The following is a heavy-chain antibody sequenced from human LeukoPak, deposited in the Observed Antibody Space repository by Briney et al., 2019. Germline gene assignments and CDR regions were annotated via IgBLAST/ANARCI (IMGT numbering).Heavy chain of an antibody. J-gene: IGHJ6*03. CDR3: ARGSALQEYYYYYIDV. Sequence: ASVKVSCKASGYTFTSYDINWVRQATGQGLEWMGWMNPNSGNTGYAQKFQGRVTITRNTSISTAYMELSSLRSEDTAVYYCARGSALQEYYYYYIDVWGKGTTGTVSS. V-gene: IGHV1-8*03. CDR1: GYTFTSYD. D-gene: IGHD5-24*01. CDR2: MNPNSGNT.